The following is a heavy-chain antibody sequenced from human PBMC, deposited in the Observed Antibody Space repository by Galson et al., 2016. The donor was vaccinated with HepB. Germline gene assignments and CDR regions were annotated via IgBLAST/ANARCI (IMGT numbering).Heavy chain of an antibody. J-gene: IGHJ5*02. D-gene: IGHD3-3*01. V-gene: IGHV1-18*01. CDR1: GYTFTSYG. Sequence: SVKVSCKASGYTFTSYGISWVRQAPGQGLEWMGWISGYNGNTHYAQKVQGRLTMTTDTSTNTAYMELRSLRSDDTAPYYCARDSKYYDFWSDYNRFDPWGQGTLVTVSS. CDR2: ISGYNGNT. CDR3: ARDSKYYDFWSDYNRFDP.